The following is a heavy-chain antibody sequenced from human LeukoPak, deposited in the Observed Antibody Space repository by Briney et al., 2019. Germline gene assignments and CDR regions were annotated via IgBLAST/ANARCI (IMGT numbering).Heavy chain of an antibody. Sequence: ASVKVSSKASGYTFTSYGISWVRQAPGQGLEWMGWISAYNGNTNYAQKLQGRVTMTTDTSTSTAYMELRSLRSDDTAVYYCAIPQRPGYSSSWYLANWGQGTLVTVSS. V-gene: IGHV1-18*01. D-gene: IGHD6-13*01. J-gene: IGHJ4*02. CDR1: GYTFTSYG. CDR3: AIPQRPGYSSSWYLAN. CDR2: ISAYNGNT.